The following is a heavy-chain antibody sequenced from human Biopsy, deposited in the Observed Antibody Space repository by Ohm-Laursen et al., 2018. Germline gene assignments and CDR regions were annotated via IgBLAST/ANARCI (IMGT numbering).Heavy chain of an antibody. CDR2: TYYRTKWFN. J-gene: IGHJ5*02. D-gene: IGHD1-1*01. CDR3: ARETPTGIPFNWFDP. V-gene: IGHV6-1*01. CDR1: GDSVSNNDAA. Sequence: QTLSLTCAISGDSVSNNDAAWSWIRQSPSRGLEWLGRTYYRTKWFNDYAVFVKSRIVIKPDTSKNQFSLQLSSVTPEDTAVYYCARETPTGIPFNWFDPWGQGALVTDSS.